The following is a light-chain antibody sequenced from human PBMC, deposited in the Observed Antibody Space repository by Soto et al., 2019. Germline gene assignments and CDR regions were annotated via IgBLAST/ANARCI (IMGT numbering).Light chain of an antibody. CDR2: GPS. CDR3: QQYNNWPAIT. V-gene: IGKV3-15*01. J-gene: IGKJ5*01. Sequence: EIVLTQSPGTLSLSPGERATLSCRASQSVSSSYLAWYQQKPGQAPRLLIYGPSTRATGIPARFSGSGSGTEFTLTISSLQSEDFAVYYCQQYNNWPAITFGQGTRLEI. CDR1: QSVSSSY.